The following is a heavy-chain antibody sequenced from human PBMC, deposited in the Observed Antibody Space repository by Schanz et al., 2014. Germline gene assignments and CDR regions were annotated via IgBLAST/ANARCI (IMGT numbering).Heavy chain of an antibody. CDR1: GFTFSHYG. V-gene: IGHV3-30*02. Sequence: QVQLVESGGGVVQPGGSLRLSCVASGFTFSHYGIHWVRQAPGKGLEWVAFIRYDGSKTFYSDSVKGRFTISRDTSKNTVYLQMSSLRAEETALYYCAKDSDRRVIVGLYGLDVWGQGTTVTVSS. CDR3: AKDSDRRVIVGLYGLDV. J-gene: IGHJ6*02. D-gene: IGHD2-21*01. CDR2: IRYDGSKT.